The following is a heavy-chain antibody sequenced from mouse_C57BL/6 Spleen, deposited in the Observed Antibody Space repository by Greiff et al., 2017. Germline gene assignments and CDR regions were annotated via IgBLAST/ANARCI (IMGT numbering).Heavy chain of an antibody. J-gene: IGHJ3*01. CDR3: ARGGVYYSNSFAY. Sequence: VQLQQSGAELVKPGASVKLSCTASGFNIKDYYMHWVKQRTEQGLEWIGRIDPEDGDTKYAPKFKGKATITADTSSSTAYLQLSSLTSEDTAVYFCARGGVYYSNSFAYWGQGTLVTVSA. CDR1: GFNIKDYY. D-gene: IGHD2-5*01. CDR2: IDPEDGDT. V-gene: IGHV14-2*01.